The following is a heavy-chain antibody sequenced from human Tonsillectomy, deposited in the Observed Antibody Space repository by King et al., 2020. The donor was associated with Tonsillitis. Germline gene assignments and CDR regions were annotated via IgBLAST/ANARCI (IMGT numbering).Heavy chain of an antibody. J-gene: IGHJ4*02. D-gene: IGHD2-15*01. V-gene: IGHV4-59*01. CDR2: IYNSGST. CDR1: GGSISSYY. CDR3: AKITPGYCSGGTCQSSSYFDD. Sequence: QLQESGPGLVKPSETLSLTCTVSGGSISSYYWSWIRQPPGEGLEWIGYIYNSGSTHYNPSLKSRVTIVGDTSKNQFSLKLSSVTAADTAVYYCAKITPGYCSGGTCQSSSYFDDWGQGTLVTVSS.